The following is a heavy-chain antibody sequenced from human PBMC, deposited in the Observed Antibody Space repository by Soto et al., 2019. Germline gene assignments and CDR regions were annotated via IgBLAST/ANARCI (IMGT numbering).Heavy chain of an antibody. V-gene: IGHV4-59*01. Sequence: QVQLQESGPGLVKPSETLSLTCTVSGASMRSDYWTWIRQPPGKRPEWIGYISKSGGTTYNPSLDSRVTISLDTSSDQFSLRLTSVTAADTAVYYCARGGITVAGVMDVWGQGTKVTVSS. CDR1: GASMRSDY. J-gene: IGHJ6*02. D-gene: IGHD6-19*01. CDR3: ARGGITVAGVMDV. CDR2: ISKSGGT.